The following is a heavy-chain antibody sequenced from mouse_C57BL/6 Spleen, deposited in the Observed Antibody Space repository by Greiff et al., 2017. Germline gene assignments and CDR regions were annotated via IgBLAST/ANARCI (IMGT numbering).Heavy chain of an antibody. D-gene: IGHD2-1*01. J-gene: IGHJ4*01. V-gene: IGHV6-3*01. CDR1: GFTFSNYW. Sequence: EVQLQESGGGLVQPGGSMKLSCVASGFTFSNYWMNWVRQSPEKGLEWVAQIRLKSDNYATHYAESVKGRFTISRDDSKSSVYLQMNNLRAEDTGIYYCTAYGNYGAMDYWGQGTSVTVAS. CDR3: TAYGNYGAMDY. CDR2: IRLKSDNYAT.